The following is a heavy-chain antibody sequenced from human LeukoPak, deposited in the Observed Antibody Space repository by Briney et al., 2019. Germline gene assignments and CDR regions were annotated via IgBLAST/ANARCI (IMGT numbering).Heavy chain of an antibody. CDR2: IGRDSDYI. Sequence: DGSLRLSCASSGFTFSSYNMNWLRPAPGKGLEWVSSIGRDSDYIYYAESVKGRFTISRDNAKNSLYLQMNSLSAEDTAVYYCARGCGGGTCYLSDYWGQGTLVTVSS. CDR1: GFTFSSYN. CDR3: ARGCGGGTCYLSDY. D-gene: IGHD2-15*01. V-gene: IGHV3-21*01. J-gene: IGHJ4*02.